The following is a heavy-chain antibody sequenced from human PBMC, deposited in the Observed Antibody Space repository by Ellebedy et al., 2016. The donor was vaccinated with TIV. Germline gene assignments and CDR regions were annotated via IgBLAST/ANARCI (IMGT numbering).Heavy chain of an antibody. Sequence: GESLKISXAASGFTFSRYAVHWVRQAPGKGLEWVGLIRSKAFGGTTEYAASVRGRFTISRDDSKSLAYLELNSLKTEDTAVYYCSREVVLVVYAYFFGNWGQGTLVTVSS. CDR3: SREVVLVVYAYFFGN. J-gene: IGHJ4*02. CDR2: IRSKAFGGTT. V-gene: IGHV3-49*04. CDR1: GFTFSRYA. D-gene: IGHD2-8*01.